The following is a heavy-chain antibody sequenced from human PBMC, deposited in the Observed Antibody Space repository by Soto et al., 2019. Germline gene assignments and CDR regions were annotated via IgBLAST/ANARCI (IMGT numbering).Heavy chain of an antibody. D-gene: IGHD3-22*01. CDR1: GFPFSNYA. V-gene: IGHV3-23*01. Sequence: GGSLRLSCAASGFPFSNYAMTWVRQAPGKGLEWVSALSGSGVSTYYADSVMGRFTISRDNSKNTVYLQMNSLRAEDTAVYYCAKIESRFFYDSTGYYPFDYWGQGTLVTVSS. CDR2: LSGSGVST. J-gene: IGHJ4*02. CDR3: AKIESRFFYDSTGYYPFDY.